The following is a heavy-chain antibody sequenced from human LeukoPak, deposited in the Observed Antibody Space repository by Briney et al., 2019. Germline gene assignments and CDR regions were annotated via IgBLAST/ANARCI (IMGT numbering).Heavy chain of an antibody. D-gene: IGHD3-22*01. CDR3: ARGLPPRRDYDSNGYYSYYFDS. CDR2: ISAYNGHT. Sequence: ASVKVSCKASGYTFTSYGISWVRQAPGQGLEWMGWISAYNGHTKYAQKLQGRVTMTTDTSTSTAYMELRSLRSDDTAVYFCARGLPPRRDYDSNGYYSYYFDSWGQGTLVTVSS. J-gene: IGHJ4*02. V-gene: IGHV1-18*01. CDR1: GYTFTSYG.